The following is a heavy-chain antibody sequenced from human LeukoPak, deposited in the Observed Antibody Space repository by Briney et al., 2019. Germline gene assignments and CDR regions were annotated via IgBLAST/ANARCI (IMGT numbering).Heavy chain of an antibody. Sequence: SETLSLTCTVYGGSVSSSRYYWSWIRQPPGKGLECIGSIYYSGSTYYNPSLKSRVTISVDTSKNHFSLKLSSVTAADTAVYYCASQKDGYSFDYWGQGTLVTVSS. CDR2: IYYSGST. CDR3: ASQKDGYSFDY. V-gene: IGHV4-39*02. CDR1: GGSVSSSRYY. D-gene: IGHD5-24*01. J-gene: IGHJ4*02.